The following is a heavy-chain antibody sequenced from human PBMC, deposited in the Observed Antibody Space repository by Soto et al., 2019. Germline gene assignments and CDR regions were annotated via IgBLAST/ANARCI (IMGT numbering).Heavy chain of an antibody. Sequence: EVQLLESGGGLVQPGGSLRLACAASGFTFSSYTMSWVRQAPGKGLEWVSAISDSGGSTYYADSVKGRFTISRDNSKHTMFLQVNSLRAEDTAVYYCAKGLGAYYYMDVWGKGTTVTVSS. CDR3: AKGLGAYYYMDV. D-gene: IGHD4-17*01. V-gene: IGHV3-23*01. J-gene: IGHJ6*03. CDR1: GFTFSSYT. CDR2: ISDSGGST.